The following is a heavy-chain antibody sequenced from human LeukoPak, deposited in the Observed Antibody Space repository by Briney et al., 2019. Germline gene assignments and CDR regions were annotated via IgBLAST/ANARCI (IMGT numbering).Heavy chain of an antibody. CDR3: ARAILRYFFD. V-gene: IGHV3-48*03. J-gene: IGHJ4*02. D-gene: IGHD3-9*01. Sequence: GGSLRLSCAASGFTFSSYEMNRVRQAPGKGLEWVSYISSSGSTIYYADSLKGRFTISRDNAKNSLYLQMNSLRAEDTAVYYCARAILRYFFDWGQGTLVTVSS. CDR2: ISSSGSTI. CDR1: GFTFSSYE.